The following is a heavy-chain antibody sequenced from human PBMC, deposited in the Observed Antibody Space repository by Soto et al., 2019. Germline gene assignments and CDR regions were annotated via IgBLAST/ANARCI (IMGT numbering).Heavy chain of an antibody. V-gene: IGHV3-74*03. CDR2: IDSYGSST. CDR3: VRGLGNSDH. J-gene: IGHJ4*02. Sequence: EVQLVESGGGLVQPGGSLRLSCVASGFTFTSYWMHWVRQVPGKEPVWVSFIDSYGSSTKYADSVRGRFTISRDNAKNTLYLLMNSLRVEDTAVYYCVRGLGNSDHWGQGTLVTVSS. CDR1: GFTFTSYW.